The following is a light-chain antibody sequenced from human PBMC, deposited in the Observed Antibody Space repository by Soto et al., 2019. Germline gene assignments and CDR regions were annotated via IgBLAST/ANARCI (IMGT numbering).Light chain of an antibody. CDR3: LQAYSYPRT. V-gene: IGKV1-6*01. CDR2: AVS. J-gene: IGKJ1*01. CDR1: QGIGNA. Sequence: AIQMTQSTSLPASVGGRVTITCRASQGIGNAVSWYQQRSGKAPRLLIYAVSNLQSGVPSRFSGSGSVSDFTLTISSLQHEAFATYFCLQAYSYPRTFGQGTTV.